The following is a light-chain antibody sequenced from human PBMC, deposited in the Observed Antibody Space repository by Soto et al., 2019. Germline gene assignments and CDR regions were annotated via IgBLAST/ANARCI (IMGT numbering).Light chain of an antibody. CDR1: SSSIGSNY. CDR3: AAWDDSLRGGV. CDR2: RDS. V-gene: IGLV1-47*01. Sequence: HSVLTQPPSASGTPGQRVTISCSESSSSIGSNYIYWYQQLPGTAPKLLIYRDSQRPSGVPDRFSGSKSGTSASLAISGLRSEDEADYYCAAWDDSLRGGVFGGGTKLTVL. J-gene: IGLJ3*02.